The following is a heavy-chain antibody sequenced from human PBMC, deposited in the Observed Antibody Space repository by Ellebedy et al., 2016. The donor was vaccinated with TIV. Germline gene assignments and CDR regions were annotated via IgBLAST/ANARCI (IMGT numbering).Heavy chain of an antibody. CDR3: ARVPMPGKADY. V-gene: IGHV1-18*01. CDR1: GYTFTTSG. J-gene: IGHJ4*02. CDR2: ISTNSAKT. D-gene: IGHD4-23*01. Sequence: ASVKVSXXASGYTFTTSGITWVRQAPGQGLEWMGWISTNSAKTIYAQNLRGRVTMTTDTSTSTVYMELRSLRSDDTAVYYCARVPMPGKADYWGQGTLVTVSS.